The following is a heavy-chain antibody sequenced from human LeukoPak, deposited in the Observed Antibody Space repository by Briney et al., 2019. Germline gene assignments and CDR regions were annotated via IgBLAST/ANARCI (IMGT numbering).Heavy chain of an antibody. D-gene: IGHD6-19*01. CDR2: IKPGNGDT. Sequence: ASVKVSCKASGYTFTGYYIHWVRQAPGQRLEWMGWIKPGNGDTKYSQDFQGRVTFTRDTYATTVYMQLSSLRSEDMALYFCARDRLGGWYTMDVWGKGTTVTVSS. V-gene: IGHV1-3*03. CDR1: GYTFTGYY. CDR3: ARDRLGGWYTMDV. J-gene: IGHJ6*03.